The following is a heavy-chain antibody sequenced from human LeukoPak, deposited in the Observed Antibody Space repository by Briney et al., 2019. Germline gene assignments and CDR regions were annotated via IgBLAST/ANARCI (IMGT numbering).Heavy chain of an antibody. D-gene: IGHD1-7*01. CDR1: GRSFSGYY. Sequence: KPSETLSLTCAVYGRSFSGYYWSWIRQPPGKGLEWIGEINHSGSTNYNPSLKSRVTISVDTSKNQFSLKLSSVTAADTAVYYCARGRLELRSYYYYYYMDVWGKGTTVTVSS. J-gene: IGHJ6*03. V-gene: IGHV4-34*01. CDR2: INHSGST. CDR3: ARGRLELRSYYYYYYMDV.